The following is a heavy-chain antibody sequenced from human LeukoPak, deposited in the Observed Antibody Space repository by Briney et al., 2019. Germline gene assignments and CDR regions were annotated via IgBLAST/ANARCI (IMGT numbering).Heavy chain of an antibody. J-gene: IGHJ5*02. CDR2: ISYDGSNK. CDR1: GFTFSSYG. CDR3: ARGIAVAGTFGWFDP. V-gene: IGHV3-30-3*01. Sequence: GGSLRLSCAASGFTFSSYGMHWVRQAPGKGLEWVPVISYDGSNKYYADSVKGRFTIPRDNSKNTLYLQMNSLRAEDTAVYYCARGIAVAGTFGWFDPWGQGTLVTVSS. D-gene: IGHD6-19*01.